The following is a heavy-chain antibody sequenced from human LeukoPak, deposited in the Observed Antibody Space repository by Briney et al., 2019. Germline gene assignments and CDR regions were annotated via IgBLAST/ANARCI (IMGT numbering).Heavy chain of an antibody. CDR3: ARNWGGSSGYAYFDY. V-gene: IGHV3-11*04. J-gene: IGHJ4*02. D-gene: IGHD5-12*01. Sequence: GGSLRLSCAASGFTFSDYYMNWIRQAPGKGLEWVSYISSSGSTIYYADSVKGRFTISRDNAKNSLYLQMNSLRVEDTAVYYCARNWGGSSGYAYFDYWGQGTLVTVSS. CDR2: ISSSGSTI. CDR1: GFTFSDYY.